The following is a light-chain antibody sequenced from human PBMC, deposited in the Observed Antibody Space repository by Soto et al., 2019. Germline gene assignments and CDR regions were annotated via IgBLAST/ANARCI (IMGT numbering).Light chain of an antibody. V-gene: IGLV2-8*01. CDR2: EVN. J-gene: IGLJ2*01. Sequence: QSVLTQPPSASGSPGQSVTISCTGTSSDVGGYDYVSWYQQHPGKVPKLMIYEVNKRPSGVPDRFSGSKSGNTAPLTVSGLQTEDESGYYCSSYAVSDSVVCVGGTKLTVL. CDR3: SSYAVSDSVV. CDR1: SSDVGGYDY.